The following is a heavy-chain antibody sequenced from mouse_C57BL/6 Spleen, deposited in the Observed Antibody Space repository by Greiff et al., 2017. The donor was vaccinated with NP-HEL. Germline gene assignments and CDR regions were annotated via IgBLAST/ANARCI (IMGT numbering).Heavy chain of an antibody. CDR2: IWTGGGT. Sequence: QVQLKESGPGLVAPSQSLSITCTVSGFSLTSYSISWVRQPPGKGLEWLGVIWTGGGTNYNSALKSRLSISKDNSKSQVFLKMNSLQTDDTARYYCARNSLGSSYSYFDYWGQGTTLTVSS. V-gene: IGHV2-9-1*01. CDR1: GFSLTSYS. D-gene: IGHD1-1*01. J-gene: IGHJ2*01. CDR3: ARNSLGSSYSYFDY.